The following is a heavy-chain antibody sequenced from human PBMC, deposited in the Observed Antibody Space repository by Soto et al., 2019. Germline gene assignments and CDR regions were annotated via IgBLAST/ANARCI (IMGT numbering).Heavy chain of an antibody. CDR2: LNPNSGDT. V-gene: IGHV1-8*01. CDR1: GYTFSSYD. D-gene: IGHD6-19*01. CDR3: XXXGGGWYLY. Sequence: QVQLVQSGAEVKKPGASVKVSCKASGYTFSSYDINXXXXXXXQGLEWMGWLNPNSGDTGYAQKFQGRVTLTRNTXXXXXXXXXXXXXSXDTAXXYXXXXGGGWYLYWGQGTLVTVSS. J-gene: IGHJ4*02.